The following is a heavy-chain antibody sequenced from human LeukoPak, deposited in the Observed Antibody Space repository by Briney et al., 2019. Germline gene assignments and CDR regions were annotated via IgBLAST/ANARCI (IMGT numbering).Heavy chain of an antibody. Sequence: PGRSLRLSCAASGFPFSSYGIHWARQAPGKGLEWVGVISHDGNNEYYADSVRGRFTISRDNSKNTLYLQMNSLRAGDTAVYYCAKEIYFGSGSYPDYWGQGTLVTVSS. D-gene: IGHD3-10*01. V-gene: IGHV3-30*18. CDR1: GFPFSSYG. CDR2: ISHDGNNE. CDR3: AKEIYFGSGSYPDY. J-gene: IGHJ4*02.